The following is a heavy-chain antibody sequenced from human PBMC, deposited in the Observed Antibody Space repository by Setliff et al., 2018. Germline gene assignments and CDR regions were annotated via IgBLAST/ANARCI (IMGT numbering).Heavy chain of an antibody. CDR2: IKQDGSTK. J-gene: IGHJ4*02. CDR3: ARTVLWFGQGGFDS. Sequence: GGSLRLSCVVSGFSFSRHWMSWVRQAPGKGLEWVADIKQDGSTKYYLDSVKGRFTISRDNAKRSLYLQMNGLRADDTGVSYCARTVLWFGQGGFDSWGQVTLVTVSS. V-gene: IGHV3-7*01. CDR1: GFSFSRHW. D-gene: IGHD3-10*01.